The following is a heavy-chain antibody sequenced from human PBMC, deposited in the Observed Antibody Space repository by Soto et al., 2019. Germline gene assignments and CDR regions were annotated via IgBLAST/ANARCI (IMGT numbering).Heavy chain of an antibody. CDR3: ARDRHRSSWYSAPDYYFDY. J-gene: IGHJ4*02. Sequence: GGSLRLSCAASGFTFSSYAMSWVRQAPGKGLEWVSSISSSSSYIYYADSVKGRFTISRDNAKNSLYLQMNSLRAEDTAVYYCARDRHRSSWYSAPDYYFDYWGQGTLVTVSS. D-gene: IGHD6-13*01. CDR1: GFTFSSYA. CDR2: ISSSSSYI. V-gene: IGHV3-21*01.